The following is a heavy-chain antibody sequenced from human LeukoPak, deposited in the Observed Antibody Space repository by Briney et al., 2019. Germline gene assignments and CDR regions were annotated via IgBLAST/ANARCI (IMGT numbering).Heavy chain of an antibody. D-gene: IGHD6-13*01. V-gene: IGHV3-23*01. CDR2: ITGSGGST. CDR3: ATLAAAGHYFDY. J-gene: IGHJ4*02. CDR1: GFTFSTYA. Sequence: GGSLRLSCAVSGFTFSTYAMSWVRQAPGKGLEWVSGITGSGGSTFDVDSVKGRFTISRDNSKNTLFLQMNSLRAEDTAVYFCATLAAAGHYFDYWGQGTLVTVSS.